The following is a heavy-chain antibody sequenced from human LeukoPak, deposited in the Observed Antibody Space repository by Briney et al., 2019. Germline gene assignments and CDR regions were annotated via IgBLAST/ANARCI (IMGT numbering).Heavy chain of an antibody. Sequence: GGSLRLSCAASGFTFSSYEMNWVRQAPGKGLEWVSYISSGSTIYDADSVKGRFTISRDNAKNSLYLQMNSLRAEDTAVYYCARESIAGAGAPLDYWGQGTLVTVSS. V-gene: IGHV3-48*03. J-gene: IGHJ4*02. CDR1: GFTFSSYE. CDR3: ARESIAGAGAPLDY. D-gene: IGHD6-6*01. CDR2: ISSGSTI.